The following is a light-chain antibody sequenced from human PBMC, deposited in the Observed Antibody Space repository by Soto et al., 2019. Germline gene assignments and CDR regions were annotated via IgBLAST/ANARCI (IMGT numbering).Light chain of an antibody. CDR1: SSDVGRYNL. Sequence: QSALTQPASVSGSPGQSITISCTGTSSDVGRYNLVSWYQQHPGKAPKLMIYEVSERPSGVSNRFSGSKSGNTASLTISGLLAEDEADYYCCSSADSNPFVLFGGGTKLTVL. V-gene: IGLV2-23*02. J-gene: IGLJ2*01. CDR3: CSSADSNPFVL. CDR2: EVS.